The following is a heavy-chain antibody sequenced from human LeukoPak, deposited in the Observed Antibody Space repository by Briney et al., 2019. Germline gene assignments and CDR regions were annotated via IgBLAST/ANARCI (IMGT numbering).Heavy chain of an antibody. CDR1: GHSISSGYY. D-gene: IGHD6-19*01. V-gene: IGHV4-38-2*01. CDR2: FYHSGST. CDR3: ARSTYSSGWYWDY. J-gene: IGHJ4*02. Sequence: SETLSLTCAVSGHSISSGYYWGWIRQPPGKGLEWIGSFYHSGSTDHNPSLKSRVTISADTSKNQFALKLSSVTAADTAVYYCARSTYSSGWYWDYWSRATLVTVSS.